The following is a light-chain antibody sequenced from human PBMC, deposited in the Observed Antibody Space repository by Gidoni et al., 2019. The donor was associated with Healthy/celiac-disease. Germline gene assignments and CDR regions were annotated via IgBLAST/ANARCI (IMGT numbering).Light chain of an antibody. Sequence: VIWMPPSPSLLSASTGDRVTISCRMSQGIISYLAWYQPKPGKAPELLIYAASTLQSGFPSGFSVSVAGTDFTLTITCLQSEDFATYYCQQYYSYPRTFGQGTKVEIK. CDR1: QGIISY. CDR3: QQYYSYPRT. J-gene: IGKJ1*01. V-gene: IGKV1D-8*01. CDR2: AAS.